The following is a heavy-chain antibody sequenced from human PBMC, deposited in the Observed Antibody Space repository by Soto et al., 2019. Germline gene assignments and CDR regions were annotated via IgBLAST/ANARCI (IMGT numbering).Heavy chain of an antibody. CDR3: AKGGTRHLYFDWLLRDY. V-gene: IGHV3-23*01. Sequence: EVQLLESGGGLVQPGGSLRLSCAASGFTFSSYAMSWVRQAPGKGLEWVSAISGSGGSTYYADSVKGRFTISRENSKNTMYLQMNSLRAQDTAVYYYAKGGTRHLYFDWLLRDYWGQGTLVTVSS. CDR1: GFTFSSYA. CDR2: ISGSGGST. J-gene: IGHJ4*02. D-gene: IGHD3-9*01.